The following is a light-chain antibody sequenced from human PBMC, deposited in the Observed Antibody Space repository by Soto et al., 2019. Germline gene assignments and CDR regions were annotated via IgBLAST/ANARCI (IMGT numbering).Light chain of an antibody. CDR3: QQYGSSPIT. J-gene: IGKJ5*01. V-gene: IGKV3-20*01. CDR2: GAF. Sequence: EIVLTQSPGPLSLSPGERATLSCRASQSVNTNYVAWYKQKSGQAPRLLIYGAFSRVTGIPDRFSGSGSGTDFTLTISRLEPEAFAAYVCQQYGSSPITFGQGTRLEIK. CDR1: QSVNTNY.